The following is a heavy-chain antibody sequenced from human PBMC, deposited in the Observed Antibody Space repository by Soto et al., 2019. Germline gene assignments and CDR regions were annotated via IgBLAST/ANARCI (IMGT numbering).Heavy chain of an antibody. CDR2: IWYDGSNK. CDR3: ARDREDIVVAPAAKYYFYF. V-gene: IGHV3-33*01. CDR1: GFTFSSYG. D-gene: IGHD2-2*01. Sequence: QVQLVESGGGVVQPGRSLRLSCAASGFTFSSYGMHWVRQAPGKGLEWVAVIWYDGSNKYYADSVKGRFTISRDNSKNPLYLQMNSLRAEDTAVYYCARDREDIVVAPAAKYYFYFWGQGTLVTVSS. J-gene: IGHJ4*02.